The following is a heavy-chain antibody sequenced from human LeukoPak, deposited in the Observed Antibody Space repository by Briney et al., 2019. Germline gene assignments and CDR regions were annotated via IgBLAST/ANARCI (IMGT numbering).Heavy chain of an antibody. CDR3: ARSIGLTGGGVDV. J-gene: IGHJ6*02. CDR1: GFTFSDYN. Sequence: GGSLRLSCAASGFTFSDYNVNWVRQAPGKGLEWVSYITNGGSTIHHADSVKGRFTISRDNAKKTLYLQMNSLRAEDTAVYYCARSIGLTGGGVDVWGQGTTVTVSS. V-gene: IGHV3-11*01. CDR2: ITNGGSTI. D-gene: IGHD3-9*01.